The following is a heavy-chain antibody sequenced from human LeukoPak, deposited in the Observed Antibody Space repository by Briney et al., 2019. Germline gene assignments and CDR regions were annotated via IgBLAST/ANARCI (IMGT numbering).Heavy chain of an antibody. CDR3: ARAYSSSWYDY. D-gene: IGHD6-13*01. V-gene: IGHV3-23*01. J-gene: IGHJ4*02. Sequence: PGGSLRLSCAASGFTFSTYAMSWVRQAPGKGLEWVSSISGRGSNTYYADSVKGRFTISRDNSKNTLHLQMNSLRVEDTAIYYCARAYSSSWYDYWGQGTLVIVSS. CDR1: GFTFSTYA. CDR2: ISGRGSNT.